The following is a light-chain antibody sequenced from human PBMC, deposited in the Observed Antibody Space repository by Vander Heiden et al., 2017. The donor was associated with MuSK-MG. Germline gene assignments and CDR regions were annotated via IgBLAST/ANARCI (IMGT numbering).Light chain of an antibody. J-gene: IGKJ3*01. CDR1: QSVSSF. Sequence: EIVLTQSPATLSLSPGERATLSCRASQSVSSFLAWDQQKPGQAPRLLIYDSSIRATGVTDRFSGSGSGTDFTLTISSLETEDFAVYDGQQQVFTFGHGTKVDIQ. CDR3: QQQVFT. CDR2: DSS. V-gene: IGKV3-11*01.